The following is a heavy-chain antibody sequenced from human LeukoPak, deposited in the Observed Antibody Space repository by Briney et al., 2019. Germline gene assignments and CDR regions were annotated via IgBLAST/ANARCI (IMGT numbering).Heavy chain of an antibody. D-gene: IGHD3-16*01. CDR1: GFTFSSYA. J-gene: IGHJ6*03. V-gene: IGHV3-30*04. CDR3: ARDREGAYYYYMDV. CDR2: ISYDGSNK. Sequence: GGSLRLSCAASGFTFSSYAMSWVHQAPGKGLEWVAVISYDGSNKYYADSVKGRFTISRDNSKNTLYLQMNSLRAEDTAVYYCARDREGAYYYYMDVWGKGTTVTVSS.